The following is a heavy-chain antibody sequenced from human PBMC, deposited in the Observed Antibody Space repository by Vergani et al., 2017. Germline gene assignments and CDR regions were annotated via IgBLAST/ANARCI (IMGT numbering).Heavy chain of an antibody. CDR1: VGSISSGGYY. D-gene: IGHD6-13*01. CDR3: ARGRQKQQLVTIDY. J-gene: IGHJ4*02. Sequence: QVQLQESGPGLVKPSQTLSLTCTVPVGSISSGGYYWSWIRQHPGKGLEWIGYINYSGSTNYNPSLKSRVTISVDTSKNPFSLKLSSVTAADTAVYYCARGRQKQQLVTIDYWGQGTLVTVSS. CDR2: INYSGST. V-gene: IGHV4-31*03.